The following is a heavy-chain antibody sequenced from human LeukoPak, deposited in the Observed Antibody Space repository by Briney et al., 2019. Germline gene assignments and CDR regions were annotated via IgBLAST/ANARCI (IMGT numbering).Heavy chain of an antibody. V-gene: IGHV3-7*01. CDR3: ASYDFWSGYSSTRFDY. CDR2: IKQDGSEK. CDR1: GFTFSSYW. Sequence: PGGSLRLSCAASGFTFSSYWMSWVRQAPGKGLEWVASIKQDGSEKYYVDSVKGRFTISRDNAKNSLYLQMNSLRAEDTAVYYCASYDFWSGYSSTRFDYWGQGTLVTVSS. J-gene: IGHJ4*02. D-gene: IGHD3-3*01.